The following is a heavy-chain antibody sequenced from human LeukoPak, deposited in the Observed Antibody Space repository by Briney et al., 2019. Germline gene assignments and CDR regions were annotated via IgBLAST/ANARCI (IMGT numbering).Heavy chain of an antibody. CDR3: ARDPPHSSGPNSPCFEY. Sequence: GASVKVSCKASGYTFSTCGISWVRQAPGQGPEWMGWISAYNDNTEYAQKFQGRVTMTTDTSTSTAYMELRSLRSDDTAVYYCARDPPHSSGPNSPCFEYWGQGTLVTVSS. V-gene: IGHV1-18*01. D-gene: IGHD6-19*01. J-gene: IGHJ4*02. CDR2: ISAYNDNT. CDR1: GYTFSTCG.